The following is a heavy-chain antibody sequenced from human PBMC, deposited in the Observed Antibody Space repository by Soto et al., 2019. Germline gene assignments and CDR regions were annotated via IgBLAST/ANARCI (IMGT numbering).Heavy chain of an antibody. V-gene: IGHV3-23*01. Sequence: EVQLLESGGGLVQPGGSLRLSCAASGFTFSSYAMNWVRQAPGKGLEWVSVISGSGGSTYYADAVKGRFTISRDNSKNTLALQMNSLRADDTAVYYCAKRTVGWYFELWGRGTLVTVSS. CDR2: ISGSGGST. CDR3: AKRTVGWYFEL. CDR1: GFTFSSYA. D-gene: IGHD4-17*01. J-gene: IGHJ2*01.